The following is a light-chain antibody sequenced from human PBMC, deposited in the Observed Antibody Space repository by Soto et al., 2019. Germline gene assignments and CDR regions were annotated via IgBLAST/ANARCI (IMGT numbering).Light chain of an antibody. CDR3: SSFTSSSTGV. V-gene: IGLV2-14*02. J-gene: IGLJ3*02. CDR2: R. Sequence: RKRPSGVYNRFSGSKSGNTASLTISGLQAEDEAYYYCSSFTSSSTGVFGGGTQLTIL.